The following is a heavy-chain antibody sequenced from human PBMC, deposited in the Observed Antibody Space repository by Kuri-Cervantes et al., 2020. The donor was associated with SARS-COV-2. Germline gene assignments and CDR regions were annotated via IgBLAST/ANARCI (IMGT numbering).Heavy chain of an antibody. CDR2: IYSGGSST. D-gene: IGHD2-15*01. Sequence: GEPLKISCAASGFTFSSYSMSWVRQAPGKGLEWVSVIYSGGSSTYYADSVKGRFTISRDNSKNTLYLQMNSLRAEDTAVYYCARQGYCSGGSCYSGAMDVWGQGTTVTVSS. CDR3: ARQGYCSGGSCYSGAMDV. V-gene: IGHV3-23*03. CDR1: GFTFSSYS. J-gene: IGHJ6*02.